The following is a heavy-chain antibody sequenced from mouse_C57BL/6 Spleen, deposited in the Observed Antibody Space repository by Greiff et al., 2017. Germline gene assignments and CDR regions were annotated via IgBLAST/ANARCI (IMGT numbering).Heavy chain of an antibody. CDR2: ISSGGSYT. J-gene: IGHJ2*01. V-gene: IGHV5-6*01. D-gene: IGHD1-1*01. CDR3: ARQEYYGNFDY. Sequence: EVKLVESGGDLVKPGGSLKLSCAASGFPFSSYGMSWVRQTPDKRLEWVATISSGGSYTYYPDSVKGRFTISRDNAKNTLYLQMSSLKSEDTAMYYCARQEYYGNFDYWGQGTTLTVSS. CDR1: GFPFSSYG.